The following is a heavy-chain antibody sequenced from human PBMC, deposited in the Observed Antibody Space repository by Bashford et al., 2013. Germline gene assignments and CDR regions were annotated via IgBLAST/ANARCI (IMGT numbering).Heavy chain of an antibody. J-gene: IGHJ5*02. CDR2: IYYSGST. Sequence: SETLSLTCTVSGGSIVSGGYYCSWIRQHPGKGLEWIGYIYYSGSTYYNPSLKSRLTISLDTSKNQFSLKLDSVTAADTAVYYCAIGDLDWFDPWGQGTLVTVSS. CDR3: AIGDLDWFDP. V-gene: IGHV4-31*03. CDR1: GGSIVSGGYY. D-gene: IGHD3-16*01.